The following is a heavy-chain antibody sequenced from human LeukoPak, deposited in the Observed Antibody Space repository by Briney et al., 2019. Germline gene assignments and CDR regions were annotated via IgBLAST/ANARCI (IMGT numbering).Heavy chain of an antibody. D-gene: IGHD3-9*01. V-gene: IGHV1-18*01. CDR2: ISAYNGNT. J-gene: IGHJ5*02. Sequence: GSSVKVSCKASGGTFSSYAISWVRQAPGQGLEWMGWISAYNGNTNYAQKLQGRVTMTTDTSTSTAYMELRSLRSDDTAVYYCARDGASPSQLRYFDWRIGYWFDPWGQGTLVTVSS. CDR1: GGTFSSYA. CDR3: ARDGASPSQLRYFDWRIGYWFDP.